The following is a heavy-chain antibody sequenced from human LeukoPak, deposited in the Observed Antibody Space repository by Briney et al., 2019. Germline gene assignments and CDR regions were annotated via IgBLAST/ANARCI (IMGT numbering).Heavy chain of an antibody. V-gene: IGHV3-48*03. CDR3: ARQLRWYTNDY. D-gene: IGHD4-23*01. CDR1: GFTFSSYE. J-gene: IGHJ4*02. Sequence: GGSLRLSCAASGFTFSSYEMNWVRQAPGKGLEWVSYISSSGSTIYYADSVKGRFTISRDNAKNSLYLQMNSLRAEDTAVYYCARQLRWYTNDYWGQGTLVTVSS. CDR2: ISSSGSTI.